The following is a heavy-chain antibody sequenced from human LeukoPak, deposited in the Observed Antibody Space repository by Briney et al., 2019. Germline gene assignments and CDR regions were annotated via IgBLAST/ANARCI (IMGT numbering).Heavy chain of an antibody. CDR1: GYTFTNYW. CDR2: IYPGDSDT. J-gene: IGHJ4*02. V-gene: IGHV5-51*01. D-gene: IGHD3-10*01. Sequence: GESLKISCKSSGYTFTNYWIGWVRQMPGNGLEWMGIIYPGDSDTRYSPSSQGQVTMSVDQSTTTAYLQRSSLRASDTAMYYCARQGPYGSGSYSEFDRWGQGTLVIVSA. CDR3: ARQGPYGSGSYSEFDR.